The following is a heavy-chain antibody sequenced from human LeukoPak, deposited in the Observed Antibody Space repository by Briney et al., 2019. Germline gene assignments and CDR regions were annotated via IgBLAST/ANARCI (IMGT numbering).Heavy chain of an antibody. CDR1: GGSISGSNSY. V-gene: IGHV4-39*01. CDR2: IYWTGST. Sequence: SETLSLTCTVSGGSISGSNSYWGWIRQSPGKGLEWIGSIYWTGSTYYNPSLKSRVTISVDTSKNQFSLMMRSMTAADTAVYSCVRQEALTATSFYGMDVWGQGTTVTVSS. CDR3: VRQEALTATSFYGMDV. D-gene: IGHD2-21*02. J-gene: IGHJ6*02.